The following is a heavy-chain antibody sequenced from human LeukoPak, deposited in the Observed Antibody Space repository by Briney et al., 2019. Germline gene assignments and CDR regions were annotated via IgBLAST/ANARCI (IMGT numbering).Heavy chain of an antibody. V-gene: IGHV4-59*12. CDR3: ASLDTALGY. J-gene: IGHJ4*02. D-gene: IGHD5-18*01. Sequence: PSETLSLTCTASGGSISSYYWSWIRQPPGKGLEWIGEINDSGRTNYNPSLMSRVTISVDTSKNQFSLRLNSVTATDTAVYYCASLDTALGYWGQGTLVTVSS. CDR2: INDSGRT. CDR1: GGSISSYY.